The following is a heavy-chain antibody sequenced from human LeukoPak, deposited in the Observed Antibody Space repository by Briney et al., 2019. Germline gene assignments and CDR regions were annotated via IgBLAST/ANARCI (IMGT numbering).Heavy chain of an antibody. Sequence: GGSLRLSCTVSGFTVSSNSMSWVRQAPGKGLEWVSFIYSDNTHYSDSVKGRFTISRDNSKNTLYLQMNSLRAEDTAVYYCAKDLRFRMVAATYDYWGQGTLVTVSS. V-gene: IGHV3-53*01. CDR2: IYSDNT. J-gene: IGHJ4*02. CDR1: GFTVSSNS. CDR3: AKDLRFRMVAATYDY. D-gene: IGHD2-15*01.